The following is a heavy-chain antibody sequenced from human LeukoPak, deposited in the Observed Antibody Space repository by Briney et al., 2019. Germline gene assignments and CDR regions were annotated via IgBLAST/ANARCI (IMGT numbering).Heavy chain of an antibody. J-gene: IGHJ4*02. CDR1: GYTFTGYY. CDR3: ASKDLIYYYDSSDHQGTFDY. D-gene: IGHD3-22*01. Sequence: ASVKVSCKASGYTFTGYYMHWVRQAPGQGLEWMGWINPNSGGTNYAQKFQGRVTMTRDTSISTAYMELSRLRSDDTAVYYCASKDLIYYYDSSDHQGTFDYCGQGTLVTVSS. V-gene: IGHV1-2*02. CDR2: INPNSGGT.